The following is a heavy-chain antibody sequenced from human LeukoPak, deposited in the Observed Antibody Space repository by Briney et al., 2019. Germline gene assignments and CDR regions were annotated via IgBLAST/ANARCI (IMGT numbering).Heavy chain of an antibody. Sequence: SETLSLTCTVSGGSISSYYWSWIRQPPGKGLEWIGYIYYSGSTNYNPSLKSRVTISVDTSKNQFSLKLSSVTAADTAVYYCASTDPSMGYRSDYWGQGTLVTVSS. J-gene: IGHJ4*02. CDR2: IYYSGST. V-gene: IGHV4-59*01. CDR1: GGSISSYY. CDR3: ASTDPSMGYRSDY. D-gene: IGHD5-18*01.